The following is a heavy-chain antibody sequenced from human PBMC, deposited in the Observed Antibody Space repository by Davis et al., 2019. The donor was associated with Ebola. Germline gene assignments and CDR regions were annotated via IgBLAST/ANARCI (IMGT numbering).Heavy chain of an antibody. Sequence: GSLRLSCTVSGGSISSYYWSWIRQPPGKGLEWIGYIYYSGSTNYNPSPKSRVTISVDTSKNQFSLKLSSVTAADTAVYYCARTRVVAATSFYYYYGMDVWGQGTTVTVSS. CDR2: IYYSGST. CDR3: ARTRVVAATSFYYYYGMDV. D-gene: IGHD2-15*01. J-gene: IGHJ6*02. CDR1: GGSISSYY. V-gene: IGHV4-59*12.